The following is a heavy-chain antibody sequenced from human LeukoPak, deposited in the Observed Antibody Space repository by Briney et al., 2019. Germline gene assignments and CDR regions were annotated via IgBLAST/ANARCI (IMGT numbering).Heavy chain of an antibody. Sequence: KPGGSLRLSCAASGFTFSSYSMNWVRQAPGKGLEWVSSISSSSSYIYYADSVKGRFTISRDNAKNSLYLQMNSLRAEDTAVYYCARARLYSNYHWFDPWGQGTLVTVSS. CDR1: GFTFSSYS. CDR3: ARARLYSNYHWFDP. CDR2: ISSSSSYI. V-gene: IGHV3-21*01. D-gene: IGHD4-11*01. J-gene: IGHJ5*02.